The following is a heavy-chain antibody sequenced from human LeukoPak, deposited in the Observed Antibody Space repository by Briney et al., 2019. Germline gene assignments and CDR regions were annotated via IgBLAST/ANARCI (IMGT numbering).Heavy chain of an antibody. CDR2: IYTSGST. CDR3: ARENYYDSSGYQVYWYFDL. CDR1: GGSISSNY. V-gene: IGHV4-4*07. Sequence: SETLSLTCTVSGGSISSNYWSWIRQPAGKGLEWIGRIYTSGSTNYNPSLKSRVTMSVDTSKNQFSLKLSSVTAADTAVYYCARENYYDSSGYQVYWYFDLWGRGTLVTVSS. J-gene: IGHJ2*01. D-gene: IGHD3-22*01.